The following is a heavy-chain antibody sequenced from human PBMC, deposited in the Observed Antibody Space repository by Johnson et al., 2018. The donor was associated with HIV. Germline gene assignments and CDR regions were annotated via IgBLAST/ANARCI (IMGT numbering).Heavy chain of an antibody. CDR2: ISWNSDTI. D-gene: IGHD3-3*01. Sequence: VQLVESGGGFVQPGRSLRLSCAPSGFTIDDDAIHWVRQAPGKGLEWVSGISWNSDTIGYADSVKGRFAISRDNAKNSLYLQMNSLRAEDTALDYCAKGGPLFVDAFDIWGQGTMVTVSS. CDR3: AKGGPLFVDAFDI. CDR1: GFTIDDDA. V-gene: IGHV3-9*01. J-gene: IGHJ3*02.